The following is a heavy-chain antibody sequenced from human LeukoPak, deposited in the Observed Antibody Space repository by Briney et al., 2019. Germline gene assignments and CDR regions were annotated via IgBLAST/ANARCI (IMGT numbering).Heavy chain of an antibody. CDR1: GFTFSSYG. CDR2: ISGSGGST. J-gene: IGHJ4*02. CDR3: AKRSSGPLRVLYFDY. Sequence: GGSLRLSCAASGFTFSSYGMSWVRQAPGKGLEWVSAISGSGGSTYYADSVKGRFTISRDNSKNTLYPQMNSLRAEDTAVYYCAKRSSGPLRVLYFDYWGQGTLVTVSS. V-gene: IGHV3-23*01. D-gene: IGHD6-19*01.